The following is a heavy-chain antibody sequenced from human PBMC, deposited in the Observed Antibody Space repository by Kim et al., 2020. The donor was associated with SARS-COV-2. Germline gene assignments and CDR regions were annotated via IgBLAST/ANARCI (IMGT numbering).Heavy chain of an antibody. V-gene: IGHV1-3*01. J-gene: IGHJ4*02. CDR3: ARGPGSAAPDY. D-gene: IGHD6-13*01. CDR2: T. Sequence: TKYSQKFQDRVTIKRDTSASTVYMEVSSLTSEDTGVYYCARGPGSAAPDYWGQGTQVTVSS.